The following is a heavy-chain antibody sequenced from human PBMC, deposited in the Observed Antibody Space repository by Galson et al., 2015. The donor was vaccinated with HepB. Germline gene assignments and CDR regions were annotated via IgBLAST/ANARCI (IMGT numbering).Heavy chain of an antibody. D-gene: IGHD6-19*01. CDR1: GFTFSSYA. Sequence: SLRLSCAASGFTFSSYAMHWVRQAPGKGLEWVAVISYDGSNKYYADSVKGRFTISRDNAKNSLYLQMNSLRAEDTAVYYCARDLSGVAGRYYYGMDVWGQGTTVTVSS. J-gene: IGHJ6*02. CDR3: ARDLSGVAGRYYYGMDV. V-gene: IGHV3-30*04. CDR2: ISYDGSNK.